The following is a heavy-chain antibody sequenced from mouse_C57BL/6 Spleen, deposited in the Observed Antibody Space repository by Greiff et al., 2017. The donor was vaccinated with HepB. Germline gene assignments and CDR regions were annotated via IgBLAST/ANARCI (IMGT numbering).Heavy chain of an antibody. CDR3: ARGSNYWFAY. Sequence: QVQLQQPGAELVQPGASVKLSCKASGYTFTSYWMHWVKQRPGQGLEWIGMIHPNSGSTNYNEKFKSKATLTVDKSSSTAYMQLSSLTSEDSAVYYCARGSNYWFAYWGQGTLVTVSA. J-gene: IGHJ3*01. D-gene: IGHD2-5*01. CDR1: GYTFTSYW. V-gene: IGHV1-64*01. CDR2: IHPNSGST.